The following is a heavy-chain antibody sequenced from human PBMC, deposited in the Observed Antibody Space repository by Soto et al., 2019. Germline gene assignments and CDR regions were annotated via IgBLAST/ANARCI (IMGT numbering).Heavy chain of an antibody. Sequence: QVHLVESVGGVVQPGRSLRLSCAASGFTFSNNGMHWVRQAPGKGLEWMGVISYEGSEKYYAGSVKGRFTISRDNSKNTLYLQMDTLRAEDTAIYYCVKDKGAAAGFDYWGQGILVTVSS. J-gene: IGHJ4*02. CDR1: GFTFSNNG. D-gene: IGHD6-13*01. CDR2: ISYEGSEK. V-gene: IGHV3-30*18. CDR3: VKDKGAAAGFDY.